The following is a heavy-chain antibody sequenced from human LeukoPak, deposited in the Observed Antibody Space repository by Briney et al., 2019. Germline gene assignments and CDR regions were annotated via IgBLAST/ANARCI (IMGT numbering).Heavy chain of an antibody. CDR1: GFTFSSYG. D-gene: IGHD3-16*01. V-gene: IGHV3-23*01. Sequence: GGSLRLSCAASGFTFSSYGMSWVRQAPGKGLEWVSAISGSGGSTYYADSVKGRFTISRDDSKNTLFLQMNSLKTEDTAVYYCTTGPLRLGDLVVDSWGQGTLVTVSS. CDR2: ISGSGGST. CDR3: TTGPLRLGDLVVDS. J-gene: IGHJ4*02.